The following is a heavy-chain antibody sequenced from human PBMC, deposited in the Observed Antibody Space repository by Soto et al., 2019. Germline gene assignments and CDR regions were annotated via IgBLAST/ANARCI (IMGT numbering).Heavy chain of an antibody. CDR2: ISYDGSNK. V-gene: IGHV3-30*03. J-gene: IGHJ5*02. CDR1: GFIFSSYG. CDR3: ATDWGAAAGFYNWFDP. D-gene: IGHD6-13*01. Sequence: QVQLVGSGGGVVQSGRTLRLSCAASGFIFSSYGMHWVRQAPGKGLEWMAGISYDGSNKQYADSVKGRLTISRDNSKNTVYLQMNSLKLEDTAVYYCATDWGAAAGFYNWFDPWGQGTLVAVSS.